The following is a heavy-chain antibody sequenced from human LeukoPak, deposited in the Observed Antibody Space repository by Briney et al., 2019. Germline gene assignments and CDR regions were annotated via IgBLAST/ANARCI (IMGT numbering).Heavy chain of an antibody. J-gene: IGHJ4*02. D-gene: IGHD3-10*01. CDR1: GFTFSSYA. Sequence: GSLRLSCAASGFTFSSYAMSWVRQAPGKGLEWVSAISGSGGSTYYADSVKGRFTISRDNSKNTLYLQMNSLRAEDTAVYYCAARTVGGYYGSGSYLEKPNWGQGTLFTVSS. CDR2: ISGSGGST. CDR3: AARTVGGYYGSGSYLEKPN. V-gene: IGHV3-23*01.